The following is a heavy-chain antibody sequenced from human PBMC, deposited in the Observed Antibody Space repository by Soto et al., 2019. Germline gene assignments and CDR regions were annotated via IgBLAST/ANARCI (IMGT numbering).Heavy chain of an antibody. V-gene: IGHV3-53*02. CDR2: IYSGGST. Sequence: EVQLVETGGGLIQPGGSLSLSCAASGLTVSSNYMSWVRQAPGKGLEWVSVIYSGGSTYYADSVKGRFTISRDNSKNTLYLQMNSLRAEDSAVYYCARDELVAARHMRKEYYGMDVWGQGTTVTVSS. D-gene: IGHD6-6*01. CDR3: ARDELVAARHMRKEYYGMDV. CDR1: GLTVSSNY. J-gene: IGHJ6*02.